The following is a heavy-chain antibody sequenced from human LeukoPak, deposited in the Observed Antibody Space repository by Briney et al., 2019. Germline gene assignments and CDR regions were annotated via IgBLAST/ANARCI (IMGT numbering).Heavy chain of an antibody. J-gene: IGHJ4*02. CDR1: GGSISSYY. CDR2: IYYSGST. CDR3: ARRGRYGDVDY. V-gene: IGHV4-59*08. Sequence: PSETLSLTCTVSGGSISSYYWSWIRQPPGKGLEWIGYIYYSGSTNYNPSLKSRVTISVDTSKNQFSLKLSSVTAADTAVYYCARRGRYGDVDYWGQGTLVTVSS. D-gene: IGHD4-17*01.